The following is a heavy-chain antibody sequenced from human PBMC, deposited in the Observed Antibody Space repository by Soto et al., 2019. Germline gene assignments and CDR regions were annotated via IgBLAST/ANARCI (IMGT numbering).Heavy chain of an antibody. CDR3: ARDPYDSSGWVGYFDY. V-gene: IGHV3-30-3*01. Sequence: PGGSLRLSCAASGFTFSGCAMHWVRQAPGKGLEWVAVISYDGSNKYYADSVKGRFTISRDNSKNTLYLQMNSLRAEDTAVYYCARDPYDSSGWVGYFDYWGQGTLVTVSS. J-gene: IGHJ4*02. D-gene: IGHD3-22*01. CDR1: GFTFSGCA. CDR2: ISYDGSNK.